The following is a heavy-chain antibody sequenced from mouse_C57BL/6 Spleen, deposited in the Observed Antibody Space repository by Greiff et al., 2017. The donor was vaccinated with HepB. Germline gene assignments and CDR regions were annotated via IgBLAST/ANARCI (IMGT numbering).Heavy chain of an antibody. CDR2: IDPSDSYT. Sequence: VQLQQSGAELVMPGASVKLSCKASGYTFTSYWMHWVKQRPGQGLEWIGEIDPSDSYTNYNQKFKCKSTLTVDKSSSTAYMQLSSLTSEDSAVYYCACRAVDAMDYWGQGTSVTVSS. CDR3: ACRAVDAMDY. CDR1: GYTFTSYW. J-gene: IGHJ4*01. V-gene: IGHV1-69*01.